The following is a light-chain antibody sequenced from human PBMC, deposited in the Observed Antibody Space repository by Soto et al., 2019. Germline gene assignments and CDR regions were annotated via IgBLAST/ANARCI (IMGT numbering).Light chain of an antibody. CDR2: DAS. V-gene: IGKV3-20*01. CDR3: QQFSSYPLT. J-gene: IGKJ4*01. Sequence: EIVLTQSPATLSLSPVERATLSCMASQSVSSNLAWYQQKPGQAPRLLIYDASSRATGIPDRFSGGGSGTDFTLTISRLEPEDFAVYYCQQFSSYPLTFGGGTKVDIK. CDR1: QSVSSN.